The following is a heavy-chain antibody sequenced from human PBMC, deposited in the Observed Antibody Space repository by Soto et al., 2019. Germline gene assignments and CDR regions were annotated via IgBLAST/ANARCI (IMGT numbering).Heavy chain of an antibody. CDR1: GFSFSSFA. D-gene: IGHD5-18*01. Sequence: PGWSLRLSCESSGFSFSSFAMNWVRQAPGRGLEWVSYISDDGASIYYADSLKGRFTISRDNAKNSLSLQMNNLRAEDTAVYYCARENSVQAWLHHFDHWGLGTLVTVSS. V-gene: IGHV3-48*03. CDR2: ISDDGASI. CDR3: ARENSVQAWLHHFDH. J-gene: IGHJ4*02.